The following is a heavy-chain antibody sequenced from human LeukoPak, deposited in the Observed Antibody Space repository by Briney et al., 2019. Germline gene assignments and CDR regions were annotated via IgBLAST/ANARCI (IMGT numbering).Heavy chain of an antibody. Sequence: ASVKVSCKASGYTFTSYDINWVRQATGQGLEWMGRINPNSGGTNYAQKFQGRVTMTRDTSISTAYMELSRLRSDDTAVYYCARDLDYYGSGSYYFPLDYWGQGTLVTVSS. CDR2: INPNSGGT. J-gene: IGHJ4*02. CDR3: ARDLDYYGSGSYYFPLDY. CDR1: GYTFTSYD. D-gene: IGHD3-10*01. V-gene: IGHV1-2*06.